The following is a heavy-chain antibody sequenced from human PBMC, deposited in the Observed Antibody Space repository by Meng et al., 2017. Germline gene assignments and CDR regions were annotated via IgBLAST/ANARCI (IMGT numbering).Heavy chain of an antibody. J-gene: IGHJ3*02. CDR3: AKGTLGATTDAFDI. Sequence: SETLSLTCTVSGYSISSGYYWGWIRQPPGKGLEWIGSIYHSGSTYYNPSLKSRVTISVDTSKNQFSLKLSSVTAADTAVYYCAKGTLGATTDAFDIWGQGTMVT. D-gene: IGHD1-26*01. V-gene: IGHV4-38-2*02. CDR2: IYHSGST. CDR1: GYSISSGYY.